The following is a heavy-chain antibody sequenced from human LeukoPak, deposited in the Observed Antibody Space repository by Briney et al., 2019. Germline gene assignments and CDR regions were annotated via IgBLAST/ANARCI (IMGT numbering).Heavy chain of an antibody. V-gene: IGHV4-39*01. J-gene: IGHJ4*02. Sequence: SEPLSLTCTVSGGCLSSSSYYWGWIRQPPGKGLEWIGSIYYSGGTYYKPSLRGRVTISEARHKNQFSLTLSSLTAADTAVYYCARRSHKKDSFGVVIRFLDYWGQGTLVTVSS. CDR2: IYYSGGT. CDR1: GGCLSSSSYY. D-gene: IGHD3-3*01. CDR3: ARRSHKKDSFGVVIRFLDY.